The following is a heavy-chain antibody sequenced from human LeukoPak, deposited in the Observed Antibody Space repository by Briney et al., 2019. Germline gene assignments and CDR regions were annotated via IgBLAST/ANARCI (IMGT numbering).Heavy chain of an antibody. CDR2: IIPMLGRS. J-gene: IGHJ5*02. CDR3: AREDHTANNWFDP. Sequence: SVKVSCKASGGSFSSYGISWVRQAPGQGLEWMGRIIPMLGRSNYAQKFQGRVTISTDESTSTAYMEMSSLRSEDTAVYYCAREDHTANNWFDPWGQGTLVTVSS. V-gene: IGHV1-69*05. D-gene: IGHD5-18*01. CDR1: GGSFSSYG.